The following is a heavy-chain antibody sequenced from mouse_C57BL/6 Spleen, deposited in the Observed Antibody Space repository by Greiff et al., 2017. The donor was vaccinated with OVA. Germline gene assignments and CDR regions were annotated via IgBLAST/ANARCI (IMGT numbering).Heavy chain of an antibody. D-gene: IGHD1-1*01. J-gene: IGHJ1*03. CDR1: GYTFTSYW. V-gene: IGHV1-53*01. Sequence: QVQLQQPGTELVKPGASVKLSCKASGYTFTSYWMHWVKQRPGQGLEWIGNINPSNGGTNYNEKFKSKATLTVDKSSSTAYMQLSSRTSEDSAVYYCARSEGYYGGYFDVWGTGTTGTVSS. CDR3: ARSEGYYGGYFDV. CDR2: INPSNGGT.